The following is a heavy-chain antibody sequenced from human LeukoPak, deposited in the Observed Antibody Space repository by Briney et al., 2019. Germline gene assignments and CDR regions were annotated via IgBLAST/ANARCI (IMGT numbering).Heavy chain of an antibody. CDR3: GRDDSMAIDY. CDR2: IYHSGST. V-gene: IGHV4-38-2*02. J-gene: IGHJ4*02. D-gene: IGHD2/OR15-2a*01. Sequence: SETLSLTCTVSGYSISSGYNWVWVRQPPGRGLEWIGSIYHSGSTYYNPSLKSRVTISVDTSKNQFSLKLISVTAADTAVYYCGRDDSMAIDYWGQGTLVTASS. CDR1: GYSISSGYN.